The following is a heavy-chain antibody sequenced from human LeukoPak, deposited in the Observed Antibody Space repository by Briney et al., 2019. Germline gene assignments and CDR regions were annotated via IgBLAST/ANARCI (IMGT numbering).Heavy chain of an antibody. CDR3: ARDVGGNSAVDY. J-gene: IGHJ4*02. D-gene: IGHD4-23*01. CDR2: INPNSGGT. CDR1: GYTFTGYY. Sequence: ASVKVSCKASGYTFTGYYMHWVRQAPGQGLEWMGWINPNSGGTNYAQKFQGRVTMTRDTSISTAYMELSRLRSDDTAVYFRARDVGGNSAVDYWGQGTLVTVSS. V-gene: IGHV1-2*02.